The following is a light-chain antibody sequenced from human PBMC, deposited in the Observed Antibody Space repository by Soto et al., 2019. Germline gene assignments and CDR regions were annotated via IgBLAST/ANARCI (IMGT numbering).Light chain of an antibody. J-gene: IGLJ1*01. CDR1: SSDVGNYNS. CDR2: DVR. V-gene: IGLV2-11*01. CDR3: CSYAGSHTYV. Sequence: QYALTQPRSVSESPGQSVTMSCTGTSSDVGNYNSVSWYQQHPGKAPKLIIYDVRKRPSGVPDRFSGSKSGNTASLTISGLQAEDEADYFCCSYAGSHTYVFGTGTKLTVL.